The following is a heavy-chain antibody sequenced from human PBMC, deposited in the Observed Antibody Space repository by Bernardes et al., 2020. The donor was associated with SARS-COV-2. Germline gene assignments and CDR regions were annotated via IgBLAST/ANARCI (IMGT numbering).Heavy chain of an antibody. CDR3: ARGAKVLEY. Sequence: SETLSLTCAVHGGSLISYYWSWVRQPPGTVLEWIGQINHIVVTNYNPTLKSRVSISVDTSKNQFSLRLTYVTAADTAIYYCARGAKVLEYWGQGTLVSV. V-gene: IGHV4-34*01. D-gene: IGHD3-10*01. J-gene: IGHJ4*02. CDR2: INHIVVT. CDR1: GGSLISYY.